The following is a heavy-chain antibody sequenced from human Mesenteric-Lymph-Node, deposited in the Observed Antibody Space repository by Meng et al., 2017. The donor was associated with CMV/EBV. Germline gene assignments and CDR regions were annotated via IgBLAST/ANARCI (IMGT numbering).Heavy chain of an antibody. J-gene: IGHJ4*02. CDR3: ARSGGAGVDY. D-gene: IGHD6-19*01. CDR2: TYYRSKWYN. Sequence: AISGYSVSSNSAAWNWIRQSPSRRLEWLGRTYYRSKWYNEHAVSVKSRITINPDTSKNQFSLQLNSVTPEDTAVYYCARSGGAGVDYWGQGTLVTVSS. V-gene: IGHV6-1*01. CDR1: GYSVSSNSAA.